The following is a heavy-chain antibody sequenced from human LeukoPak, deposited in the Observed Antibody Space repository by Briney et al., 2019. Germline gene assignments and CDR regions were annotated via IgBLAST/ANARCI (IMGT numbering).Heavy chain of an antibody. J-gene: IGHJ6*03. V-gene: IGHV3-15*01. CDR2: IKSKTDGGTT. CDR3: TTDLEIFGVVKDYYYMDV. D-gene: IGHD3-3*01. Sequence: GGSLRLSCAASGFTFSIYAMSWVRQAPGKGLEWVGRIKSKTDGGTTDYAAPVKGRFTISRDDSKNTLYLQMNSLKTEDTAVYYCTTDLEIFGVVKDYYYMDVWGKGTTVTVSS. CDR1: GFTFSIYA.